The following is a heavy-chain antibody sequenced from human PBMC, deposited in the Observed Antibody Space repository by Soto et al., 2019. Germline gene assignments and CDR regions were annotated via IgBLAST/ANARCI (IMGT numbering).Heavy chain of an antibody. V-gene: IGHV3-21*01. Sequence: EVQLVESGGGLVKPGGSLRLSCAASGFTFSSYSMNWVRQAPGKGLEWVSSISSSSSYIYYADSVKGRFTISRDNDKNHLYLQMNSLRAEDTAVYYCARAAPATATPPAYWGQGTLVTVSS. D-gene: IGHD2-15*01. J-gene: IGHJ4*02. CDR3: ARAAPATATPPAY. CDR2: ISSSSSYI. CDR1: GFTFSSYS.